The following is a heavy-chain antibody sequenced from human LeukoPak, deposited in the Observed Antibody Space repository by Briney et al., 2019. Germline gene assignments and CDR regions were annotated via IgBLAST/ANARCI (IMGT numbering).Heavy chain of an antibody. D-gene: IGHD5-24*01. CDR3: ARGVGYNSFSVGY. CDR1: GGSISSGDYY. V-gene: IGHV4-30-4*01. CDR2: IYYSGST. Sequence: SQTLSLTCTVSGGSISSGDYYWSWIRQPPGKGLEWIGYIYYSGSTYYNPSLKSRVTISVDTSNNQFSLKLSSVTAADTAVYYCARGVGYNSFSVGYWGQGTLVTVSS. J-gene: IGHJ4*02.